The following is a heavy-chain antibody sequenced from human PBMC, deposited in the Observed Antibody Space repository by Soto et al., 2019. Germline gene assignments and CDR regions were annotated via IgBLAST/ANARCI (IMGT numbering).Heavy chain of an antibody. D-gene: IGHD3-22*01. CDR3: SVSSGSACHQNDGMDV. CDR1: GFTFSSCT. V-gene: IGHV3-21*01. CDR2: ISPTTSHI. J-gene: IGHJ6*01. Sequence: EVHLVESGGGLVKPGGSLRLSCAVSGFTFSSCTMNWVRQAPGKGLEWVSFISPTTSHIYYADSVKGRFTISRDNAKNSLFLQMNCLGAEQTAVYYCSVSSGSACHQNDGMDVWGQGTRVTVSP.